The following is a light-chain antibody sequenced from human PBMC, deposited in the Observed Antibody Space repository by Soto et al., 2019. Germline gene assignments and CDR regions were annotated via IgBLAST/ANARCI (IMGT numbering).Light chain of an antibody. CDR2: WAS. CDR1: QSVLYSSNNKNY. CDR3: QQYYSTPPYP. V-gene: IGKV4-1*01. Sequence: DIVMTQSPDSLAVSLGERATINCKSSQSVLYSSNNKNYLAWYQQKPGQPPKLLIYWASTRESGVPDRFSGSGSGTDFTLTISSLQAEDVAVYYCQQYYSTPPYPLGQGTKLEIK. J-gene: IGKJ2*01.